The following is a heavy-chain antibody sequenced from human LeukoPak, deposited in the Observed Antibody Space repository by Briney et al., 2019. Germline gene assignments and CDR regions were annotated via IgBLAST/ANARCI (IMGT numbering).Heavy chain of an antibody. J-gene: IGHJ5*02. V-gene: IGHV4-4*02. D-gene: IGHD6-6*01. CDR3: ARQSRFYSRSSVGWFDP. CDR2: VYHSGST. Sequence: ASGTLSLTCAVSGGSISSSYWWSWVRPPPGKGLEWIGEVYHSGSTYDNPSLKSRVTISVDTSKNQFSLKLSSVTAADTAVYYCARQSRFYSRSSVGWFDPWGQGTLVTVSS. CDR1: GGSISSSYW.